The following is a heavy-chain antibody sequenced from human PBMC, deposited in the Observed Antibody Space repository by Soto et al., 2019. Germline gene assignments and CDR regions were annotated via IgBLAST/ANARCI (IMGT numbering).Heavy chain of an antibody. CDR1: GGSISSYY. CDR2: IYYSGST. Sequence: SETLSLTCTVSGGSISSYYWSWIRQPPGKGLEWIGYIYYSGSTNYNPSLKSRVTISVDTSKNQFSLKLSSVTAADTAVYYCARYYSNYGNYYYYYYMDVWGKGTTVTVSS. J-gene: IGHJ6*03. CDR3: ARYYSNYGNYYYYYYMDV. V-gene: IGHV4-59*01. D-gene: IGHD4-4*01.